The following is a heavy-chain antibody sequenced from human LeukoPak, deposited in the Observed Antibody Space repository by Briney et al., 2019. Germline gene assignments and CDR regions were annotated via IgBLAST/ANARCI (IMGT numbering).Heavy chain of an antibody. CDR2: IYHSGST. CDR1: GGSISSGGYY. Sequence: SETLSLTCTVSGGSISSGGYYWSWIRQPPGKGLEWIGYIYHSGSTNYNPSLKSRVTISVDKSKNQFSLKLSSVTAADTAVYYCARVLRSGWYFRYFDYWGQGTLVTVSS. V-gene: IGHV4-30-2*01. D-gene: IGHD6-19*01. J-gene: IGHJ4*02. CDR3: ARVLRSGWYFRYFDY.